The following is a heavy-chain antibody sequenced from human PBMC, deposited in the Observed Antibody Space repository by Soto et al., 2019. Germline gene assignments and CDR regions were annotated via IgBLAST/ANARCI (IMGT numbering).Heavy chain of an antibody. D-gene: IGHD7-27*01. CDR1: GDSISNLDYF. CDR2: IYKSATT. J-gene: IGHJ5*01. V-gene: IGHV4-30-4*01. CDR3: ARGRYCLTGRCFPNWFES. Sequence: SETLSLTCSVSGDSISNLDYFWAWIRQPPGQALEYIGYIYKSATTYYNPSFESRVAISVDTSKSQFSLNVTSVTAADTAVYFCARGRYCLTGRCFPNWFESWGQGALVSVSS.